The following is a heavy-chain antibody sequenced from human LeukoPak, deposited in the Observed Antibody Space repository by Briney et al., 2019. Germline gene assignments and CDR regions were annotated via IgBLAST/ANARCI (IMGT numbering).Heavy chain of an antibody. V-gene: IGHV3-53*01. D-gene: IGHD7-27*01. CDR3: ARASWGYYFDD. CDR1: GFTVSSNY. CDR2: IYSGGTT. J-gene: IGHJ4*02. Sequence: GGSLTRYCAASGFTVSSNYMSWVRQAPGKGLEWVSVIYSGGTTYYADSVKGRFTISRDNSNTTVHLQMNSLRVEDTAMYYCARASWGYYFDDWGLGALVTVSS.